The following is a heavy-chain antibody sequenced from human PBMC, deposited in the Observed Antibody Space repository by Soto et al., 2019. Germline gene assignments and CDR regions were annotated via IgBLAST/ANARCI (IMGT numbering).Heavy chain of an antibody. CDR3: ARDGRQPVDIGGYYYYGMDV. CDR2: IYYSGST. Sequence: PSETLSLTCSVSGGSISSSNYYWTWVRQYPGMGLEWIGYIYYSGSTHYNPSLKSRITMSVDTSKNQFSLSLTSVTAADTAVYYCARDGRQPVDIGGYYYYGMDVWGQGTTVTVSS. CDR1: GGSISSSNYY. D-gene: IGHD3-16*01. V-gene: IGHV4-31*03. J-gene: IGHJ6*02.